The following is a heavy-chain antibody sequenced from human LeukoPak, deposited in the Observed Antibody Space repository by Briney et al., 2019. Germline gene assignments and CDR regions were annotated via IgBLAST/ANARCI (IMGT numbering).Heavy chain of an antibody. Sequence: SVKVSCKASGGTFSSYAISWVRQAPGQGLEWMRGIIPIFGTANYAQKFQGRVTITADESTSTAYMELSSLRSEDTAVYYCARSLSRVGTIFGVVNENWFDPWGQGTLVTVSS. CDR3: ARSLSRVGTIFGVVNENWFDP. CDR2: IIPIFGTA. D-gene: IGHD3-3*01. J-gene: IGHJ5*02. CDR1: GGTFSSYA. V-gene: IGHV1-69*01.